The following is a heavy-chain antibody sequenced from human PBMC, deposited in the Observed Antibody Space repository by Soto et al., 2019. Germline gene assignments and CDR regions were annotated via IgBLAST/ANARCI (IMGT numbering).Heavy chain of an antibody. J-gene: IGHJ4*02. CDR1: GFTFNTYW. CDR3: VRDWGGLGF. V-gene: IGHV3-7*03. D-gene: IGHD3-10*01. CDR2: IKKDGSEK. Sequence: SGGSLRLSCAASGFTFNTYWMTWVRQAPGKGLEWVANIKKDGSEKSYVDSVKGRFTISRDNARNSLYLEMNHLRVEDTAVYYCVRDWGGLGFWGQGTLVTVSS.